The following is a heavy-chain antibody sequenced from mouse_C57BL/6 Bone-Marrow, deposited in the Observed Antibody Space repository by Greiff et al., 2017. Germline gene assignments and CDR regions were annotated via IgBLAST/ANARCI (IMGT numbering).Heavy chain of an antibody. V-gene: IGHV1-81*01. CDR3: ARVRVYYYGSSHDY. J-gene: IGHJ2*01. D-gene: IGHD1-1*01. Sequence: QVQLQQSGAELARPGASVKLSCKASGYTFTSYGISWVKQRTGQGLEWIGEIYPRSGNTYYNEKFKGKATLTADKSSSTANMELRSLTSEDAAVYFCARVRVYYYGSSHDYWGQGTTLTVSS. CDR1: GYTFTSYG. CDR2: IYPRSGNT.